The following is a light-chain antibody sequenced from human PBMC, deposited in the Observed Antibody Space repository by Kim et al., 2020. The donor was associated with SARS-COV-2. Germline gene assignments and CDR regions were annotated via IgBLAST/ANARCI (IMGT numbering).Light chain of an antibody. CDR1: SSDVGSYNR. Sequence: GQSVTISCTGTSSDVGSYNRVSWYQQPPGTAPKLMIYEVTNRPSGVPDRFSGSKSGNTASLTISGLQAEDEADYYCSSYTTGNTYVFGTGTKVTVL. CDR2: EVT. J-gene: IGLJ1*01. CDR3: SSYTTGNTYV. V-gene: IGLV2-18*02.